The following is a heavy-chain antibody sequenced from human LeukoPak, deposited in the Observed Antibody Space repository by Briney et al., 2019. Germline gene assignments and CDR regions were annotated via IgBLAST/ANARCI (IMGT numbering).Heavy chain of an antibody. CDR3: ARTIPYSSGRQHPGKYYFDF. D-gene: IGHD3-10*01. CDR1: GFTVSSNY. J-gene: IGHJ4*02. V-gene: IGHV3-53*01. CDR2: IYSGGRT. Sequence: GGSLRLSCAASGFTVSSNYMSWVRQAPGRGLEWVSVIYSGGRTYYADSVKGRFTISRDNSKNTLYLQMNSLRAVDTAVYFCARTIPYSSGRQHPGKYYFDFWGQGTLVTVSS.